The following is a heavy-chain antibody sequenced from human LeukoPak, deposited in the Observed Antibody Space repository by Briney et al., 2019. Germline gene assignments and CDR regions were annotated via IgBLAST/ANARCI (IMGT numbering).Heavy chain of an antibody. Sequence: GGSLGLSCVASGLRFRNYGMHWVRQAPGKGLEWVAVIWYDGSNQYYVDSVKGRFTVSRDNAKNTLYLQMDSLRAEDTAVYYCATDRNAGKYYDFWGQGTLVTVSS. CDR1: GLRFRNYG. J-gene: IGHJ4*02. CDR3: ATDRNAGKYYDF. CDR2: IWYDGSNQ. V-gene: IGHV3-33*01. D-gene: IGHD3-3*01.